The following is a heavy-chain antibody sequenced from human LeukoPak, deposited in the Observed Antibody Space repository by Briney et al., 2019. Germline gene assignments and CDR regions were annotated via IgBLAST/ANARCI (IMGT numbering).Heavy chain of an antibody. CDR1: GFTFSSYG. J-gene: IGHJ4*02. V-gene: IGHV3-21*01. Sequence: GGSLRLSCAASGFTFSSYGMNWVRQAPGKGLEWVSSITSNSANMYYGDSVKGRFTISRDNAKNSLYLQMNSLRAEDTAVYYCAREAYGSGNYPFDLWGQGTLVTVSS. D-gene: IGHD3-10*01. CDR3: AREAYGSGNYPFDL. CDR2: ITSNSANM.